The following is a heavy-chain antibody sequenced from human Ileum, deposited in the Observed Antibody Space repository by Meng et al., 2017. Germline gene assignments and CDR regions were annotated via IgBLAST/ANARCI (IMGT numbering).Heavy chain of an antibody. V-gene: IGHV7-4-1*02. Sequence: QGQLVQFGFGLKKLGASGKVSGKAFGYTFTSYAMNWVRQAPGQGFEWMGWINTNTGNPTYAQGFTGRFVFSLDTSVSTAYLQISSLKAEDTAVYYCARADSSGWYFLFYWGQGTLVTVSS. CDR3: ARADSSGWYFLFY. CDR1: GYTFTSYA. J-gene: IGHJ4*02. CDR2: INTNTGNP. D-gene: IGHD6-19*01.